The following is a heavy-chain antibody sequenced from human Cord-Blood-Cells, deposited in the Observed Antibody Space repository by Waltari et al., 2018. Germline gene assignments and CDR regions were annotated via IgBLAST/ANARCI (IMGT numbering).Heavy chain of an antibody. D-gene: IGHD2-2*01. Sequence: EVQLVESGGGLVQPGGSLRLSCAASGFTFSSYWMSWVRQAPGKGLEWVANIKQDGSEKYYVDSVKGRFTISRDNAKNSLYLQMNSLRAEDTAVYYCAREGSEIVVVPAAIYYYYMDVWGKGTTVTVSS. CDR1: GFTFSSYW. CDR2: IKQDGSEK. V-gene: IGHV3-7*01. J-gene: IGHJ6*03. CDR3: AREGSEIVVVPAAIYYYYMDV.